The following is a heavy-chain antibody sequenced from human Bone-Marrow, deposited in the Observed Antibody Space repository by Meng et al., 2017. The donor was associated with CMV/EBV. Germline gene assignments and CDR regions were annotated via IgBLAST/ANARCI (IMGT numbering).Heavy chain of an antibody. CDR1: FTFSSYA. J-gene: IGHJ4*02. D-gene: IGHD2-15*01. CDR3: AKRRGPNLAATRGSFDS. V-gene: IGHV3-23*01. Sequence: FTFSSYAMSWVRQAPGKGLEWVSVISATGGTTYFADSVKGRFTISRDNSKNTLYLRMNSLRVEDTAIYYCAKRRGPNLAATRGSFDSWGQGTLVTVSS. CDR2: ISATGGTT.